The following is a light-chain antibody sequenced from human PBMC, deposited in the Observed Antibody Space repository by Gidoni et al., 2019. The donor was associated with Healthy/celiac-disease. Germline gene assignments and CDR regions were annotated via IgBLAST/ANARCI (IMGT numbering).Light chain of an antibody. J-gene: IGKJ3*01. V-gene: IGKV4-1*01. Sequence: DIVMTQSPDSLAVSLGERATINCKSSQSVLYSSNNKNYLAWYQQKPGQPPKLLIYWASTRESGVPDRFSGSGSGTDFTLTISSLQAEDVAVYYCQQYYNTPFTFXPXTKVDIK. CDR3: QQYYNTPFT. CDR1: QSVLYSSNNKNY. CDR2: WAS.